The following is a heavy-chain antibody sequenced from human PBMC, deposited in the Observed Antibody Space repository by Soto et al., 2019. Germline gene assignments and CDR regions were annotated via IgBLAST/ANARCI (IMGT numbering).Heavy chain of an antibody. CDR3: AGKVSASPGGLDLWYFDL. Sequence: EVQLLESGGGLVQPGGSLRLSCAASGFTFSGYALTWVRQAPGKGLEWVSAISGGGDATFYADSVKGRFTISRDNSKNTLFLQMNTMRAEDTAVYYCAGKVSASPGGLDLWYFDLWGRGTLVTVSS. CDR2: ISGGGDAT. J-gene: IGHJ2*01. CDR1: GFTFSGYA. V-gene: IGHV3-23*01. D-gene: IGHD1-1*01.